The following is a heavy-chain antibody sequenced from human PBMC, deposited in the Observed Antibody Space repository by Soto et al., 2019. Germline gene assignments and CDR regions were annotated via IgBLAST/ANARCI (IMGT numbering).Heavy chain of an antibody. V-gene: IGHV3-23*01. CDR2: ISGSGGST. CDR3: AKNLRGYGWFDY. J-gene: IGHJ4*02. Sequence: GGSLRLSCAASGFTFSSYAMSWVRQAPGKGLEWVSAISGSGGSTYYADSVKGRFTIPRDNSKNTLYLQMNSLRAEDTAVYYCAKNLRGYGWFDYWGQGTLVTVSS. CDR1: GFTFSSYA. D-gene: IGHD4-17*01.